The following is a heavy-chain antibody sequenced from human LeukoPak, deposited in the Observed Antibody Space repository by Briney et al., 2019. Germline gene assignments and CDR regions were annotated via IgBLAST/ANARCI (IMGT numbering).Heavy chain of an antibody. CDR2: IPISGTA. Sequence: PGGSLRLSCAASGFSFSSYAMSWVRQAPGRGLEWVSGIPISGTASYADSVKGRFTISRDNTNNTLFLQMNSLRAEDTALYYCARDWGSSRTNDYWGQGILVTVSS. CDR1: GFSFSSYA. V-gene: IGHV3-23*01. D-gene: IGHD3-16*01. J-gene: IGHJ4*02. CDR3: ARDWGSSRTNDY.